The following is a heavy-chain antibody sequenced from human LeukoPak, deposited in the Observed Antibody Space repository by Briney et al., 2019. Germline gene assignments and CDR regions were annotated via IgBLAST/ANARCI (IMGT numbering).Heavy chain of an antibody. J-gene: IGHJ4*02. Sequence: SETLSLTCTVSGGSISSHHWSWIRQAPGGGLESIGNIHYRGSTNYNPSLQSRVTMSIDTSKTRFSLKLTSVTAADTAVYYCAIFYATSSYFHHWGQGVLVTVSS. V-gene: IGHV4-59*11. CDR1: GGSISSHH. D-gene: IGHD3-22*01. CDR2: IHYRGST. CDR3: AIFYATSSYFHH.